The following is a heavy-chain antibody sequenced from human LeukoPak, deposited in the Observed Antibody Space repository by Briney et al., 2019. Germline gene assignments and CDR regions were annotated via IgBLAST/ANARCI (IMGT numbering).Heavy chain of an antibody. CDR2: IYYSGRT. CDR3: ARVAYNWNDGERYFDY. CDR1: GGSISSYY. Sequence: SETLSLTCTVSGGSISSYYWNWIRQPPGKGLEWIGYIYYSGRTNYNPSLKSRVTTSIDTSKNQFSLKLSSLTAADTALYYCARVAYNWNDGERYFDYWGQGNLVTVSS. D-gene: IGHD1-20*01. V-gene: IGHV4-59*01. J-gene: IGHJ4*02.